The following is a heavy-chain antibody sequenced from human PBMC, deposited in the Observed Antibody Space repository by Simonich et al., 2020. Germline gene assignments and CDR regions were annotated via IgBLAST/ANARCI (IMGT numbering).Heavy chain of an antibody. CDR2: ISSRCSTI. J-gene: IGHJ4*02. CDR1: GFTFSSYE. Sequence: EVQLVESGGGLVQPGGSLRLSCAASGFTFSSYEMNWVRQAPGKGMGWGSYISSRCSTIYYADSVKGRFTISRDNAKNSLYLQMNSLRAEDTAVYYCARHYYGDYYFDYWGQGTLVTVSS. D-gene: IGHD4-17*01. CDR3: ARHYYGDYYFDY. V-gene: IGHV3-48*03.